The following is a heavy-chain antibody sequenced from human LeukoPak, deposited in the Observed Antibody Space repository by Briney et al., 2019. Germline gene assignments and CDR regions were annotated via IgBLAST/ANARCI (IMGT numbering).Heavy chain of an antibody. V-gene: IGHV1-58*02. CDR2: IVVGSGNT. CDR3: AAGWVCSGGSCYYYFDY. J-gene: IGHJ4*02. D-gene: IGHD2-15*01. Sequence: SVKVSCKASGFTFTSSAMQWVRQARGQRLEWIGWIVVGSGNTNYAQKFQERVTITRDMSTSTAYIELSSLRSEDTAVYYCAAGWVCSGGSCYYYFDYWGQGTLVTVSS. CDR1: GFTFTSSA.